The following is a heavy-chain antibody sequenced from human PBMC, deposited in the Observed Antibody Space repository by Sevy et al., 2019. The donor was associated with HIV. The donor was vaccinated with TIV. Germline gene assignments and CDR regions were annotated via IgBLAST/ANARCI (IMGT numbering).Heavy chain of an antibody. J-gene: IGHJ5*02. CDR2: INQDGSKI. D-gene: IGHD1-26*01. Sequence: GGSLRLSCAASGFTFSNYWMSWVRQAPGKGLEWVANINQDGSKIDYVDSVKGRFTFSRDNAQNSMYLQMNSLRVEDTGVYFCAGGSYGGSGRFLPWDQGTLVTVSS. V-gene: IGHV3-7*01. CDR3: AGGSYGGSGRFLP. CDR1: GFTFSNYW.